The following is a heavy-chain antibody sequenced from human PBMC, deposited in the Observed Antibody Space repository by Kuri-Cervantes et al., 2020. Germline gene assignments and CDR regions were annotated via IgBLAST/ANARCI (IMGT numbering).Heavy chain of an antibody. D-gene: IGHD5-24*01. Sequence: SETLSLTCTVSGGSISSGGYYWSWIRQHPGKGLEWIGYIYYSGSTYYNQSLKSRVTMSVDTSKNQFSLKLSSVTAADTAVYYCARNTRDGYNQFDYWGQGTLVTVSS. CDR2: IYYSGST. J-gene: IGHJ4*02. V-gene: IGHV4-31*03. CDR1: GGSISSGGYY. CDR3: ARNTRDGYNQFDY.